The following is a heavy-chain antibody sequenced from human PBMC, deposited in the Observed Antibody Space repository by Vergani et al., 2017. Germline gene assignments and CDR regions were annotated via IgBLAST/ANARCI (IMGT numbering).Heavy chain of an antibody. CDR1: GYTFTSYA. CDR2: INAGNGNT. J-gene: IGHJ4*02. D-gene: IGHD6-6*01. V-gene: IGHV1-3*01. CDR3: ARRTGGSSPGLDFDY. Sequence: QVQLVQSGAEVKKPGASVKVSCKASGYTFTSYAMHWVRQAPGQRLEWMGWINAGNGNTKYSQKFQGRVTITRDTSASTAYMELSSLRSEDTAVYYCARRTGGSSPGLDFDYWGQGTLVTVSS.